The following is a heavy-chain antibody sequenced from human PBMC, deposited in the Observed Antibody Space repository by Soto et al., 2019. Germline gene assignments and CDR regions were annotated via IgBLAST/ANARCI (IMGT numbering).Heavy chain of an antibody. V-gene: IGHV3-23*01. CDR1: GFTFRTYP. CDR2: IIGRGGST. D-gene: IGHD3-16*01. J-gene: IGHJ4*02. Sequence: LRRSCAASGFTFRTYPMVWVRQAPGKGREWFIAIIGRGGSTYYADSVKGRFTISRDNSNNKLSLQMNSLRAEDTAVYYCAKDTSGFAKYSDYWGQGTLVTVSS. CDR3: AKDTSGFAKYSDY.